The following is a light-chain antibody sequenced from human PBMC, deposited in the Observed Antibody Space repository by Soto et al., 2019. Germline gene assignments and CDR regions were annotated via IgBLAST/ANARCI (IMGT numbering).Light chain of an antibody. Sequence: QSVLTQPPSVSAAPGQKVTISCSGSSSNIGNNYVFWYQQLPGTAPKLLIYDNDMRPSGIPDRFSGSKSGTSATLGITGLQTGDEADYYCATWDSSLSAGVFGGGTKLTVL. CDR1: SSNIGNNY. CDR3: ATWDSSLSAGV. J-gene: IGLJ2*01. V-gene: IGLV1-51*01. CDR2: DND.